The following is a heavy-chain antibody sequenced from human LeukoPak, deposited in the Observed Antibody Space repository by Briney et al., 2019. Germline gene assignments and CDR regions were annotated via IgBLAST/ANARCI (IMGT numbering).Heavy chain of an antibody. CDR3: ATLDPYYYDSSGYYNYYYYMDV. Sequence: SETLSLTCAVSGYSISSGYYWGWIRQPPGKVLEWIGSIYHSGSTYYNPSLKSRVTISVDTSKNQFSLKLSSVTAADTAVYYCATLDPYYYDSSGYYNYYYYMDVWGKGTTVTVSS. V-gene: IGHV4-38-2*01. D-gene: IGHD3-22*01. CDR2: IYHSGST. J-gene: IGHJ6*03. CDR1: GYSISSGYY.